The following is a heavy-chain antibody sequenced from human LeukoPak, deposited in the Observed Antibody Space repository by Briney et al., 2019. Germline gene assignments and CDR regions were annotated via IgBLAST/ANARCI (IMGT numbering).Heavy chain of an antibody. CDR2: ISSNGGST. Sequence: GGSLRLSCTDSGFTFSHYAMHWVRQAPGKGLEYVSAISSNGGSTYYANSVKGRFTISRDNSKNTLYLQMGSLRAEDMGVYYCERDSITVSVGAFDIWGQGTMVSVSS. CDR3: ERDSITVSVGAFDI. J-gene: IGHJ3*02. CDR1: GFTFSHYA. D-gene: IGHD1-14*01. V-gene: IGHV3-64*01.